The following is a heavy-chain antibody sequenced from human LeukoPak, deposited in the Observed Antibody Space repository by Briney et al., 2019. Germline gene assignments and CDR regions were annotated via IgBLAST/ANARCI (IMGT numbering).Heavy chain of an antibody. CDR3: AKDAPKYDYVWGSYRSPSEYYFDY. J-gene: IGHJ4*02. Sequence: GGSLRLSCAASGFTFSSYSMNWVRQAPGKGLEWVSSISSSSSYIYYADSVKGRFTISRDNAKNSLYLQMNSLRAEDTAVYYCAKDAPKYDYVWGSYRSPSEYYFDYWGQGTLVTVSS. CDR2: ISSSSSYI. CDR1: GFTFSSYS. D-gene: IGHD3-16*02. V-gene: IGHV3-21*01.